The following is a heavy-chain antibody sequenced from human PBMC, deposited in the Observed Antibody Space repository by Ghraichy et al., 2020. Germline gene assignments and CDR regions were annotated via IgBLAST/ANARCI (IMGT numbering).Heavy chain of an antibody. Sequence: GESLNISCAASGFTFSSHSMNWVRQAPGKGLEWVSSISSSSSSIYYVESVEGRFTISRDNAKNLLYLQMNSLRAEDTAVYYCARSHYDISGYHHYWGQGTLVTVSS. CDR2: ISSSSSSI. CDR3: ARSHYDISGYHHY. J-gene: IGHJ4*02. D-gene: IGHD3-22*01. V-gene: IGHV3-21*01. CDR1: GFTFSSHS.